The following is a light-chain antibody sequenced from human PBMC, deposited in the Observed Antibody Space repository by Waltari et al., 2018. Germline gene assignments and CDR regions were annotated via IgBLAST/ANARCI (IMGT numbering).Light chain of an antibody. J-gene: IGKJ4*01. CDR1: QSVSSS. Sequence: EIVMTQSPATLSLSPGERATLSCRASQSVSSSVAWYQQKPGQAPRLLIYGASSRATGIPDGFSGSGSGTECTLTISSLEPEDVAVYYCQQNSNWPLTFGGGTKVEIK. V-gene: IGKV3D-15*01. CDR3: QQNSNWPLT. CDR2: GAS.